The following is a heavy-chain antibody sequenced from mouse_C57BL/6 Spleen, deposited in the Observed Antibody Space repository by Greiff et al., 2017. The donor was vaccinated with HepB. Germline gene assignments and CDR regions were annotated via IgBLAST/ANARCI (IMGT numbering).Heavy chain of an antibody. CDR1: GYAFTNYL. V-gene: IGHV1-54*01. CDR3: ARFYDYEAYYAMDY. D-gene: IGHD2-4*01. CDR2: INPGSGGT. Sequence: VQLQQSGAELVRPGTSVKVSCKASGYAFTNYLIEWVKQRPGQGLEWIGVINPGSGGTNYNEKFKGKATLTADKSSSTAYMQLSSLTSEDSAVYFCARFYDYEAYYAMDYWGQGTSVTVSS. J-gene: IGHJ4*01.